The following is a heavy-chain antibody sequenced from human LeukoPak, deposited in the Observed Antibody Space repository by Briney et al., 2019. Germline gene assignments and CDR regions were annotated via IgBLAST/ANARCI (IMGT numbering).Heavy chain of an antibody. Sequence: SQTLSLTCTVSGGSISSGGYYWSWIRQPPGKGLEWIGYIYHSGSTYYNPSLKSRVTISVDRSKNQFSLKLSSVTAADTAVYYCARGYYYYYMDVWGKGTTVTVSS. CDR1: GGSISSGGYY. CDR2: IYHSGST. V-gene: IGHV4-30-2*01. CDR3: ARGYYYYYMDV. J-gene: IGHJ6*03.